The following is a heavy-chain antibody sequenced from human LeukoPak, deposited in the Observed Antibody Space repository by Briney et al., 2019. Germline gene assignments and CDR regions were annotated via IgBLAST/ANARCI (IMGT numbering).Heavy chain of an antibody. D-gene: IGHD3-10*01. Sequence: SETLSLTCTVSGGSISSSSNYWGWIRQPPGKGLEWIGSIYYSGSTYYNPSLKSRVTISVDTSKNQFSLKLSSVTAADTAVYYCARDPNGSVDIWGQGTMVTVSS. CDR3: ARDPNGSVDI. J-gene: IGHJ3*02. CDR2: IYYSGST. CDR1: GGSISSSSNY. V-gene: IGHV4-39*07.